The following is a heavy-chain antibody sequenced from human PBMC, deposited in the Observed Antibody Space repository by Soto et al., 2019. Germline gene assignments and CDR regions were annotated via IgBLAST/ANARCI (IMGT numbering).Heavy chain of an antibody. D-gene: IGHD3-3*01. CDR2: INHSGTT. CDR3: ARARFDSWSHIYYGLDV. V-gene: IGHV4-34*01. CDR1: GGSFSGYS. Sequence: SETLSLTCAVYGGSFSGYSWTWLRQPPGKGLEWIGEINHSGTTDYNPALKSRVTMSADTSKNQFSLRMTSVTAADTAAYYCARARFDSWSHIYYGLDVWGQGTTVTVSS. J-gene: IGHJ6*02.